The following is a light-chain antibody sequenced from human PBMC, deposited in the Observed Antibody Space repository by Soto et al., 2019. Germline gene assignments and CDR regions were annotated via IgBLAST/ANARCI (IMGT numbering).Light chain of an antibody. CDR2: DAS. J-gene: IGKJ5*01. Sequence: DIQMTQSPSSLSASVGDRVTITCQASQDISNYLNWYQQKPGKAPKLLIYDASNLETGVPSRFSGSGSGTDFTFTISSLQPEDIATYYCQQYDNWITFGQGTRLE. CDR3: QQYDNWIT. V-gene: IGKV1-33*01. CDR1: QDISNY.